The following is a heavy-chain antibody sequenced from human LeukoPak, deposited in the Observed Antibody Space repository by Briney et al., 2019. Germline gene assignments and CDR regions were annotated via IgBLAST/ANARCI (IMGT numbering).Heavy chain of an antibody. J-gene: IGHJ6*03. Sequence: HPGGSLRLSCAASGFTFSSYWMSWVRQAPGKGLEWVANIKQDGSEKYYVDSVKGRFTISRDNAKNSLYLQMNRLRAEDTAVYYCARDSSHPYYYYYMDVWGKGTTVTVSS. D-gene: IGHD6-13*01. CDR3: ARDSSHPYYYYYMDV. V-gene: IGHV3-7*01. CDR1: GFTFSSYW. CDR2: IKQDGSEK.